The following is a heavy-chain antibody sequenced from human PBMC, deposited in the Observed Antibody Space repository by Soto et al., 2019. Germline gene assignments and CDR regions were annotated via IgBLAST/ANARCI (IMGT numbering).Heavy chain of an antibody. Sequence: QLQLQESGPGLVKPSETLSLTCTVSGGSISSSSYYWGWIRQPPGKGLEWIGSIYYSGSTYYNPSLKSRVTISVDTSKNQFSLKLSSVTAADTAVYYCASPLGYCSGGSCYSGGPVDYWGQGTLVTVSS. CDR3: ASPLGYCSGGSCYSGGPVDY. J-gene: IGHJ4*02. CDR2: IYYSGST. V-gene: IGHV4-39*01. D-gene: IGHD2-15*01. CDR1: GGSISSSSYY.